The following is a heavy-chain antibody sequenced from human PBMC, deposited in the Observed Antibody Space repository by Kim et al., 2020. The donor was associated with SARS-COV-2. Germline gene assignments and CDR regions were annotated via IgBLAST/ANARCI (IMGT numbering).Heavy chain of an antibody. V-gene: IGHV3-7*01. CDR1: EFTLTSNW. CDR3: LSAQYDH. CDR2: IYQDGSET. Sequence: GGSLRLSCAASEFTLTSNWMSWVRQAPGKGLEWVANIYQDGSETYYGDSVKGRFTISRDNAKNSVYLQMSSLRAEDTAIYYCLSAQYDHWGQGTLVTVSS. J-gene: IGHJ4*02.